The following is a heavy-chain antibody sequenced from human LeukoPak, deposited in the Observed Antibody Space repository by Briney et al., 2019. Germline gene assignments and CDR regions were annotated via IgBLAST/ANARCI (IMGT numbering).Heavy chain of an antibody. J-gene: IGHJ4*02. D-gene: IGHD6-13*01. CDR2: ISSSSSYI. CDR3: ARVSVSSAGLNFDY. Sequence: PGGSLRLSCAAAGFAFSSYSRNWVRQAPGKGLEWVSSISSSSSYIYYADSVKGRFTISRDNAKNSLYLQMNSLRAEDTAVYYCARVSVSSAGLNFDYWGQGTLVTVSS. V-gene: IGHV3-21*01. CDR1: GFAFSSYS.